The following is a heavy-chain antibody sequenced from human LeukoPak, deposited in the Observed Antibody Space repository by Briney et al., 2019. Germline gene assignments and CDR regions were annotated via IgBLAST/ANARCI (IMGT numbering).Heavy chain of an antibody. CDR3: ARVRGAYYYGSGSTPGGYGMDV. CDR2: ISSSSSYI. CDR1: GFTFSSYS. Sequence: GGSLRLSCAASGFTFSSYSMNWVRQAPGKGLEWVSSISSSSSYIYYADSVKGRFTISRDNAKNSLYLQMNSLRAEDTAVYYCARVRGAYYYGSGSTPGGYGMDVWGQGTTVTVSS. D-gene: IGHD3-10*01. V-gene: IGHV3-21*01. J-gene: IGHJ6*02.